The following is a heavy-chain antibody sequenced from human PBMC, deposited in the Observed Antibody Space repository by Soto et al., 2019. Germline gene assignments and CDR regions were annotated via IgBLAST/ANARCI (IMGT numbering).Heavy chain of an antibody. D-gene: IGHD1-26*01. CDR2: IYYSGST. Sequence: QVQLQESGPGLVKPSETLSLTCTVSGGSISSYYWSWIRQPPGKGLEWIGYIYYSGSTNYNPSLKIRVTISVDTSKNQFSLKLSSVTAADTAVYYCARDRGWEPTGFDYWGQGTLVTVSS. V-gene: IGHV4-59*01. CDR3: ARDRGWEPTGFDY. J-gene: IGHJ4*02. CDR1: GGSISSYY.